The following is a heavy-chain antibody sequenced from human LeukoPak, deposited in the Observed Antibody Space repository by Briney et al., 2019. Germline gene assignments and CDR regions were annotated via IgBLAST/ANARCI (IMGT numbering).Heavy chain of an antibody. CDR1: GGSISSGGYS. V-gene: IGHV4-30-2*01. D-gene: IGHD2-2*01. CDR3: ARVRYCSSTSCYGAWFDP. CDR2: IYHSGST. J-gene: IGHJ5*02. Sequence: SQTLSLTCAVSGGSISSGGYSWSWIRQPPGKGLEWIGYIYHSGSTYYNPSLKSRVTISVDRSKNQSSLKLSSVTAADTAVYYCARVRYCSSTSCYGAWFDPWGQGTLVTVSS.